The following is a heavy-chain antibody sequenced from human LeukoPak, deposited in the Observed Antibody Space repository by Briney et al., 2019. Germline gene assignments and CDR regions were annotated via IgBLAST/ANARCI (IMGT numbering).Heavy chain of an antibody. Sequence: SETLSLTCAVYGESFSGYYWSWIRQTPGKGLEWIGEISHSGSASYNPSLKSRVIISADTSKNQFSLSLRSVTAADTAVYSCARQGTRLWGFLDYWGQGTLVAVSS. CDR2: ISHSGSA. CDR3: ARQGTRLWGFLDY. CDR1: GESFSGYY. D-gene: IGHD6-6*01. J-gene: IGHJ4*02. V-gene: IGHV4-34*01.